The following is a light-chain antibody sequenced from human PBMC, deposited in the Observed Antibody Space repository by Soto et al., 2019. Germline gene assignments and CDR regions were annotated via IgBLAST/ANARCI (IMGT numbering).Light chain of an antibody. Sequence: DIQMTQSPSSLSASVGDRVTITCRASRSVSYYLNWYQHKPGQAPKVVIYAASTLQSGVPSRFSGSGSGTDFTLTISSLQPEDFAVYYCQQYGSSYTFGQGTKLEIK. V-gene: IGKV1-39*01. CDR3: QQYGSSYT. CDR2: AAS. J-gene: IGKJ2*01. CDR1: RSVSYY.